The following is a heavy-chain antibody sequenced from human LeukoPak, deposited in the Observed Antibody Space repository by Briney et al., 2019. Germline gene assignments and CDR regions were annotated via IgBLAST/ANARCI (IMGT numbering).Heavy chain of an antibody. J-gene: IGHJ3*02. D-gene: IGHD2-15*01. CDR2: IYYSGST. Sequence: ASETLSLTCAVYGGSFSGYYWSWIRQPPGKGLEWIGYIYYSGSTNYNPSLKSRVTISVDTSKNQFSLKLSSVTAADTAVYYCARGYWAHDAFDIWGQGTMVTVSS. CDR1: GGSFSGYY. CDR3: ARGYWAHDAFDI. V-gene: IGHV4-59*01.